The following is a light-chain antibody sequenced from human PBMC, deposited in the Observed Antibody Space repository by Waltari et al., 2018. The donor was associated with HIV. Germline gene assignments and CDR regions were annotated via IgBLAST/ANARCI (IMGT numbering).Light chain of an antibody. V-gene: IGLV2-11*01. Sequence: QSSLTPPRSVSGSPGQSVPLPCPGTSSDVGGYNYFSWYQQHPGKAPKVRIYDVSKRPSGVPDRFSGSKSGNTASLTISGLQAEDEADYYCCSYAGSYTYVFGTGTKVTVL. CDR2: DVS. CDR1: SSDVGGYNY. J-gene: IGLJ1*01. CDR3: CSYAGSYTYV.